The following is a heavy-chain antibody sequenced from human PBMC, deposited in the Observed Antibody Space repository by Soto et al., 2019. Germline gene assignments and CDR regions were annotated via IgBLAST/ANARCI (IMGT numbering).Heavy chain of an antibody. CDR2: SSRRYTI. Sequence: EVQLVESGGGLVQPGGSLRLSCAASGFSFSTYSMNWVRQAPGKGLEWVSSRRYTIYYIDSVKGRFTSSRDNAESSLYLPMNSLSDEDTAVYYCARGGSSSDNGMDVWGQGTTVTVSS. CDR1: GFSFSTYS. J-gene: IGHJ6*02. V-gene: IGHV3-48*02. D-gene: IGHD6-6*01. CDR3: ARGGSSSDNGMDV.